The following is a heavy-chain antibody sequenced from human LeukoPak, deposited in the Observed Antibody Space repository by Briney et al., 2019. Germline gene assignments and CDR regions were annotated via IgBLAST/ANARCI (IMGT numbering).Heavy chain of an antibody. V-gene: IGHV1-2*02. CDR3: ASYYDSSGYYTSVRLDY. CDR1: GYTFTGYY. Sequence: GASVKVSCKASGYTFTGYYMHWVRQAPGQGLEWMGWINPNSGGTNYAQKFQGRVTMTRDTSISTAYMELSRLRSDDTAVYYCASYYDSSGYYTSVRLDYWGQGTLVTVSS. J-gene: IGHJ4*02. D-gene: IGHD3-22*01. CDR2: INPNSGGT.